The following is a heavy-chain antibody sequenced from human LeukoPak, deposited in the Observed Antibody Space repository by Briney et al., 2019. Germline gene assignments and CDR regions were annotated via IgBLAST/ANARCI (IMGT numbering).Heavy chain of an antibody. CDR3: ARLEGDFYDSRLYYFDY. J-gene: IGHJ4*02. CDR2: IYYSGST. Sequence: SETLSLTCTVSGGSISSSSYYWGWIRQPPGKGLEWIGSIYYSGSTYYNPSLKSRVTISVDTSKNQFSLMLSSVTAADTAVYYCARLEGDFYDSRLYYFDYWGQGTLVTVSS. V-gene: IGHV4-39*01. CDR1: GGSISSSSYY. D-gene: IGHD3-22*01.